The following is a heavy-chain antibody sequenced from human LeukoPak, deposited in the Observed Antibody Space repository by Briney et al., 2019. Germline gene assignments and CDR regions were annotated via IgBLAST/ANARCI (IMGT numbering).Heavy chain of an antibody. CDR1: GFTFDDHG. CDR2: IYSGGST. J-gene: IGHJ3*02. V-gene: IGHV3-23*03. Sequence: GGSLRLSCAASGFTFDDHGMNWVRQAPGKGLEWVSVIYSGGSTYYADSVQGRFAISRDNSKNTLYLQMNSLRAEDTAVYFCAKDPNGDYIGTFDIWGQGTMVTVSS. D-gene: IGHD4-17*01. CDR3: AKDPNGDYIGTFDI.